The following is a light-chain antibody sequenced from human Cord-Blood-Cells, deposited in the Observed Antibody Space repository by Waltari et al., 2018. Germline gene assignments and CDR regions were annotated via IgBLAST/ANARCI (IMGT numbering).Light chain of an antibody. Sequence: QSALTQPASVSGSPGHSLTLSCTGTSSDVGGYNYVSWYQQHPGKAPKLMIYEVSNRPSGVSNRFSGSKSGNTASLTISGLQAEDEADYYCSSYTSSSTLVFGTGTKVTVL. CDR2: EVS. CDR3: SSYTSSSTLV. V-gene: IGLV2-14*01. CDR1: SSDVGGYNY. J-gene: IGLJ1*01.